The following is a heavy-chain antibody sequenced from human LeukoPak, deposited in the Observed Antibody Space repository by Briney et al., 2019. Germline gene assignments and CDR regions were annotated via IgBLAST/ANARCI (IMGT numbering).Heavy chain of an antibody. V-gene: IGHV4-34*01. CDR1: GGSFSGYY. CDR2: INHSGST. D-gene: IGHD4-4*01. Sequence: SETLSLTCAVYGGSFSGYYWSWIRQPPGKGLEWIGEINHSGSTNYNPSLKSRVTISVDTSKNQFSLKLSSVTAADTAVYYCARVRATDHYFDYWGPGTLVTVSS. CDR3: ARVRATDHYFDY. J-gene: IGHJ4*02.